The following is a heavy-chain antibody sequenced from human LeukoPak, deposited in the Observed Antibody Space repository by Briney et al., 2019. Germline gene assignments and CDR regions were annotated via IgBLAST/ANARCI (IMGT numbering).Heavy chain of an antibody. D-gene: IGHD2/OR15-2a*01. V-gene: IGHV3-23*01. J-gene: IGHJ4*02. Sequence: GGSLRLSCAAAGVTFSSYAMTWVRQAPGKGLEWVSAISGSGGGTYYADSVKGRFTISRDNSKNTLYLQMNSLRAEDTAVYYCAKERSFGTWLGDYWGQGALVTVSS. CDR1: GVTFSSYA. CDR3: AKERSFGTWLGDY. CDR2: ISGSGGGT.